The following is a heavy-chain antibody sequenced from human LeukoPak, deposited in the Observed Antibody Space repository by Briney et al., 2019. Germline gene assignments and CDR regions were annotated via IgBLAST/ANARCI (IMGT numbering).Heavy chain of an antibody. CDR1: GYPISSGYY. J-gene: IGHJ4*02. CDR2: IYHSGST. Sequence: SETLSLTCAVSGYPISSGYYWGWIRQPPGKGLEWIGSIYHSGSTYYNPSLKSRVTISVDTPKNQFSLKLSSVTAADTAVYYCARSFSTIFGVVITKGFDYWGQGTLVTVSS. D-gene: IGHD3-3*01. CDR3: ARSFSTIFGVVITKGFDY. V-gene: IGHV4-38-2*01.